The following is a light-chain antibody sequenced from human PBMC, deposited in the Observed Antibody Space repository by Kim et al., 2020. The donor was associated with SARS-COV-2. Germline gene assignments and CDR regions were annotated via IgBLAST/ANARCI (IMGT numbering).Light chain of an antibody. J-gene: IGKJ4*01. CDR3: QQYTNLPLT. Sequence: SVSPGERATLACRASQSISNNLAWYQQKPGQAPRLLIFGASTRATGIPARFSGSGSGTEFTLTFSSLQSEDSAVYYCQQYTNLPLTFGGGTKLEI. CDR2: GAS. CDR1: QSISNN. V-gene: IGKV3-15*01.